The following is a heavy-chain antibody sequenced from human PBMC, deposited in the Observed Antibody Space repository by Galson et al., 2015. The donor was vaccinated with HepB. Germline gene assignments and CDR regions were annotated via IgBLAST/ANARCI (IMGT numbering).Heavy chain of an antibody. J-gene: IGHJ4*02. V-gene: IGHV3-21*01. CDR1: GFTFSSYS. CDR2: ISSSSSYI. CDR3: ARVNGEDYDILTGYSDY. D-gene: IGHD3-9*01. Sequence: SLRLSCAASGFTFSSYSVNWVRQAPGKGLEWVSSISSSSSYIYYADSVKGRFTISRDNAKNSLYLQMNSLRAEDTAVYYCARVNGEDYDILTGYSDYWGQGTLVTVSS.